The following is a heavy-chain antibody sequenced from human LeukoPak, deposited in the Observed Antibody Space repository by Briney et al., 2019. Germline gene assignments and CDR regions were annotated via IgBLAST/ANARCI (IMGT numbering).Heavy chain of an antibody. CDR3: ARGRVATIRPYYLDY. D-gene: IGHD5-12*01. CDR1: GFTFSSYA. V-gene: IGHV3-30*01. J-gene: IGHJ4*02. Sequence: PGRSLRLSCAASGFTFSSYAMHWVRQAPGKGLEWVAVISYDGSNKYYADSVKGRFTISRDNSKNTLYLQMNSLRAEDTAVYYCARGRVATIRPYYLDYWGQGTLVTVSS. CDR2: ISYDGSNK.